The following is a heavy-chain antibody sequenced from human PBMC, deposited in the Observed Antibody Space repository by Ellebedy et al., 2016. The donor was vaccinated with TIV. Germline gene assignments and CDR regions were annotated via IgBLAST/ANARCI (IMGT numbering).Heavy chain of an antibody. D-gene: IGHD2-15*01. J-gene: IGHJ4*02. CDR3: ARVDIVVVVAYYFDY. V-gene: IGHV3-30-3*01. CDR2: ISYDGINK. Sequence: GGSLRLSXAASGFTFSSYAMHWVRQAPGKGLEWVAVISYDGINKYYADSVKGRFTISRDNSKNTLYLQMNSLRAEDTAVYYCARVDIVVVVAYYFDYWGQGTLVTVSS. CDR1: GFTFSSYA.